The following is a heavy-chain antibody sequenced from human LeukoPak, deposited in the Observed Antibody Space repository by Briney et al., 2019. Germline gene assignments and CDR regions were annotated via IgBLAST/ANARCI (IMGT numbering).Heavy chain of an antibody. V-gene: IGHV4-4*07. D-gene: IGHD6-13*01. CDR1: GGTISSYY. J-gene: IGHJ6*03. Sequence: SETLSLTCTVSGGTISSYYWSWIRQPAGKGLEWIGRIYTSGSTNYNPSLKSRVTISVDKSKNQFSLKLSSVTAADTAVYYCARGELQQSFETTYTNYYRYYYMDVWGKGTTVTVSS. CDR2: IYTSGST. CDR3: ARGELQQSFETTYTNYYRYYYMDV.